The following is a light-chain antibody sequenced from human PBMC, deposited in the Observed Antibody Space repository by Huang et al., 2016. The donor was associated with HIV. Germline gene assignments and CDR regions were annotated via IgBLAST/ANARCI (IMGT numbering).Light chain of an antibody. CDR2: DAS. CDR3: QQRDT. V-gene: IGKV3-11*01. CDR1: QSVSRK. Sequence: EIVLTQSPATLSLSPGERATLSCRASQSVSRKLGWYQTKFGQAPRLCIYDASTRATGIPARFSGSGSGTNFTLTISSLEPEDCAVYYCQQRDTFGPGTRLEIK. J-gene: IGKJ5*01.